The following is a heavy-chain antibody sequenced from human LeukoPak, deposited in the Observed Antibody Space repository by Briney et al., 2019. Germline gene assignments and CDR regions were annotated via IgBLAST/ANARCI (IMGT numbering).Heavy chain of an antibody. J-gene: IGHJ5*02. CDR1: GGSISSGGYS. V-gene: IGHV4-30-2*01. D-gene: IGHD6-13*01. Sequence: SETLSLTCAVSGGSISSGGYSWSWIRQPPGKGLEWIGYIYHSGSTYYNPSLKSRVTISVDRSKNQFSLKLSSVTAADTAVYYCARGWPRGRAAAGLYNWSDPWGQGTLVTVSS. CDR3: ARGWPRGRAAAGLYNWSDP. CDR2: IYHSGST.